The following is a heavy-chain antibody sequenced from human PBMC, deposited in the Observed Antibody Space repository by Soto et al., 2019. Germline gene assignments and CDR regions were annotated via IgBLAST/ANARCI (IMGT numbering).Heavy chain of an antibody. CDR2: ISAYNGNT. CDR3: AREGDDILTGYYTQGGGLYYGMDV. J-gene: IGHJ6*02. V-gene: IGHV1-18*01. Sequence: AASVKVSCKASGYTFTSYGISWVRQAPGQGLEWMGWISAYNGNTNYAQKLQGRVTMTTDTSTSTAYMELRSLRSDDTAVYYCAREGDDILTGYYTQGGGLYYGMDVWGQGTTVTVSS. CDR1: GYTFTSYG. D-gene: IGHD3-9*01.